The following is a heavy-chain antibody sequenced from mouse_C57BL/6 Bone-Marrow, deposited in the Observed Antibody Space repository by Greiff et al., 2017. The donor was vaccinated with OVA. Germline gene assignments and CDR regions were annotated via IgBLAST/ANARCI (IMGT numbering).Heavy chain of an antibody. CDR1: GYTFTSYW. CDR3: AEDYYGSSPHWYFDV. D-gene: IGHD1-1*01. CDR2: IHPNSGST. Sequence: QVQLQQPGAELVKPGASVKLSCKASGYTFTSYWMHWVKQRPGQGLEWIGMIHPNSGSTNYNEKFKSKATLTVDKSSSTAYMQLSSLTSEDSAVYYGAEDYYGSSPHWYFDVWGTGTTVTVSS. V-gene: IGHV1-64*01. J-gene: IGHJ1*03.